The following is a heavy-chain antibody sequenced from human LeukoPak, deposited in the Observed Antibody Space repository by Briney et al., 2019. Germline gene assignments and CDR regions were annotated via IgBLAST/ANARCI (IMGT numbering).Heavy chain of an antibody. CDR1: GFTFSSYA. CDR2: ITSSGDNT. CDR3: VRGSRGNYDT. Sequence: GASLRLSCAASGFTFSSYAMCWVRQAPGKGLQWVSSITSSGDNTYYADSANGRFTISRDNTKNTLHLQVNSLRAEDTAVYYCVRGSRGNYDTWGQGTLVTVSS. J-gene: IGHJ5*02. V-gene: IGHV3-23*01. D-gene: IGHD3-22*01.